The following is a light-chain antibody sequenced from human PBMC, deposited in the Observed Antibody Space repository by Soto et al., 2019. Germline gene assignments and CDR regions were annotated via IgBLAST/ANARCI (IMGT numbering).Light chain of an antibody. V-gene: IGLV2-23*02. J-gene: IGLJ2*01. CDR2: EVS. Sequence: QSALTQPASVSGSPGQSITISCTGTSSDVGSYNLVSWYQQHPGKVPKLMIYEVSKRPSGVSTRFSGSKSGNTASLTISGLLAEDEADYYCCSYAGSSMVFGGGTKLTVL. CDR3: CSYAGSSMV. CDR1: SSDVGSYNL.